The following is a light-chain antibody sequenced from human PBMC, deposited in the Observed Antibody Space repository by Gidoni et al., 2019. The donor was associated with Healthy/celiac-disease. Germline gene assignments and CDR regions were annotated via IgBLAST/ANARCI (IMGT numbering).Light chain of an antibody. Sequence: DIQLTQSPSFLSASVGDRVTITCRASQGISSYLAWYQQKPGKAPKLLIYAASTLQGGVPSSFSGSGSGTEFTLTISSLQPEDFATYSCQQLSSSPLTFGPXTKVDIK. CDR3: QQLSSSPLT. V-gene: IGKV1-9*01. CDR2: AAS. CDR1: QGISSY. J-gene: IGKJ3*01.